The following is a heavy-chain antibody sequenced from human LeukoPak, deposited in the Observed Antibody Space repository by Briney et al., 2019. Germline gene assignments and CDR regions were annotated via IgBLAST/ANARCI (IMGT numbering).Heavy chain of an antibody. CDR2: IIPIFGTA. D-gene: IGHD6-13*01. J-gene: IGHJ4*02. CDR3: ARAIIAAAGTATIDY. Sequence: VASVKVSCKASGGTFSSYAISWVRQAPGQGLEWMGGIIPIFGTANYAQKFQGRVTITADESTSTAYMELSSLRSEDTAVYYCARAIIAAAGTATIDYWGQGTLVTVSS. CDR1: GGTFSSYA. V-gene: IGHV1-69*01.